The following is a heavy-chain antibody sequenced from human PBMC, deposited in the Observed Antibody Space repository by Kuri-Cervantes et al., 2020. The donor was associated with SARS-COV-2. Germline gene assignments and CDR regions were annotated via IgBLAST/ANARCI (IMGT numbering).Heavy chain of an antibody. J-gene: IGHJ4*02. CDR3: ARSFMVASYFDY. V-gene: IGHV4-59*08. Sequence: GSLRLSCTVSGGSISSYYWSWIRQPPGKGLEWIGYNYYSGSTNYNPSLKSRVTISVDTSKDQFSLKLSSMTAADTAVYYCARSFMVASYFDYWGQGILVTVSS. CDR2: NYYSGST. D-gene: IGHD5-12*01. CDR1: GGSISSYY.